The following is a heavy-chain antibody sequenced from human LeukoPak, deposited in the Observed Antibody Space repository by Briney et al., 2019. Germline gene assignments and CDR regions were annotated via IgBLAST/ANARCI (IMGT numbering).Heavy chain of an antibody. CDR3: ARATAGSGYYFDY. CDR2: IYYSGST. Sequence: PSDTHSPTHPLACASISRLYCSCIRQPPGKGLEWLGYIYYSGSTNYNPSLKSRVTISVDTSKNKFSLKLSSVTAADTAVYYCARATAGSGYYFDYWDQGTLVTVSS. J-gene: IGHJ4*02. V-gene: IGHV4-59*08. D-gene: IGHD6-13*01. CDR1: CASISRLY.